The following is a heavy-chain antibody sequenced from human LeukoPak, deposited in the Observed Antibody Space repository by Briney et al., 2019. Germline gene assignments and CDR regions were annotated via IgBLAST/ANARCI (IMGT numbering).Heavy chain of an antibody. V-gene: IGHV3-33*01. Sequence: GGSLRLSCEASGFIFSTYGMHWVRQAPGKGLEWVAVIWYDGSNKYYADSVKGRFTISRDNSKNTLYLQMSSLRAEDTAVYYCVREKSGYTNGWYLFDYWGQGTLVTVPS. CDR2: IWYDGSNK. CDR1: GFIFSTYG. D-gene: IGHD6-19*01. CDR3: VREKSGYTNGWYLFDY. J-gene: IGHJ4*02.